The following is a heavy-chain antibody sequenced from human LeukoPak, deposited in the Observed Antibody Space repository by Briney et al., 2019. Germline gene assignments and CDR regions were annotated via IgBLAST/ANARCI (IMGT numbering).Heavy chain of an antibody. J-gene: IGHJ4*02. CDR1: GGTFSSYA. CDR3: ARRPVVRGADYFDY. V-gene: IGHV1-69*13. D-gene: IGHD3-10*01. CDR2: IIPIFGTA. Sequence: SVKVSCKASGGTFSSYAISWVRQAPGQGLEWMGGIIPIFGTANYAQKFQGRVTITADESTSTAYMELSSLRSEDTAVYYCARRPVVRGADYFDYWGQGTLVTVSS.